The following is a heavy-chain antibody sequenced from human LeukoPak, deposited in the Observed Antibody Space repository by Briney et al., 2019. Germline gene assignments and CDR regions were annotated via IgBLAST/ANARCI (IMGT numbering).Heavy chain of an antibody. D-gene: IGHD6-13*01. J-gene: IGHJ4*02. Sequence: GGSLRLSCVAPASTFADYAMHWVRQAPGKGLEWVSGITWNSGSIGYADSVEGRFTVSRDNAKNSLYLQMDSLRAEDTALYYCAKTRASSTWFSGLGYWGQGTLVTVSS. CDR3: AKTRASSTWFSGLGY. CDR2: ITWNSGSI. CDR1: ASTFADYA. V-gene: IGHV3-9*01.